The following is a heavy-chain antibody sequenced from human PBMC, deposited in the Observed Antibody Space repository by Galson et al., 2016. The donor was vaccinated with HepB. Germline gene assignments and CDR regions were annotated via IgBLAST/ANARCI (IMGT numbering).Heavy chain of an antibody. CDR1: GYTFRSYW. D-gene: IGHD6-19*01. V-gene: IGHV5-51*01. CDR3: ARVMGQWLPYF. J-gene: IGHJ4*02. Sequence: QSGAEVKKPGESLRISCTGSGYTFRSYWIGWVRQMPGKGLEWMGIVYPAGSDTRYSPSFHGQVTISADKSISTLYLHWSSLKASDTAMYYCARVMGQWLPYFWGQGTLVTVSS. CDR2: VYPAGSDT.